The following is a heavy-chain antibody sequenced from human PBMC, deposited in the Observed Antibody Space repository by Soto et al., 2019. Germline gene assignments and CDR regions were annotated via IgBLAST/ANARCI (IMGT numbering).Heavy chain of an antibody. CDR1: EGSFSNFG. J-gene: IGHJ4*02. Sequence: SVKVSCKASEGSFSNFGISWVRQAPGQGLEWMGGIVPVFGRPNYAQRFRGRLTITADESTSTGYMELISLRSDDTAVYYCARGGAMGADYWGQGTLVTVSS. CDR2: IVPVFGRP. D-gene: IGHD1-26*01. V-gene: IGHV1-69*13. CDR3: ARGGAMGADY.